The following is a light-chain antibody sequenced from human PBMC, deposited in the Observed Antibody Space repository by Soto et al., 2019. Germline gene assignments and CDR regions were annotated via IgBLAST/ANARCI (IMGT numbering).Light chain of an antibody. J-gene: IGKJ2*01. CDR1: QSISSW. CDR2: DAS. CDR3: QQYNSYPYT. V-gene: IGKV1-5*01. Sequence: DIQMTQSPSTLSASVGDRVTITCRASQSISSWLAWYQQKPGKAPKLLIYDASSLESGVPSRFSGSGSGTEIPLTIRRLQPDDFATFFRQQYNSYPYTFGQGTKLEIK.